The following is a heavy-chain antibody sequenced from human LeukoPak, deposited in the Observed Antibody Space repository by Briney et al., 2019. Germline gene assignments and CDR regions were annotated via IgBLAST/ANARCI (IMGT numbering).Heavy chain of an antibody. D-gene: IGHD5-18*01. CDR2: IDSDGSIT. V-gene: IGHV3-74*01. Sequence: GGSLRLSCAASGFTFTTYWMHWVRQAPGKGLVWVSYIDSDGSITSYADSVKGRFTISRDNAKNTLYLQMNSLRAEDTAVYYCARDAVDTANAVWGQGTTVTVSS. J-gene: IGHJ6*02. CDR3: ARDAVDTANAV. CDR1: GFTFTTYW.